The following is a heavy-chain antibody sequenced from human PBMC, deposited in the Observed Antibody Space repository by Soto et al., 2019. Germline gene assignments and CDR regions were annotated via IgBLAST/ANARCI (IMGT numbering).Heavy chain of an antibody. V-gene: IGHV4-34*01. J-gene: IGHJ6*02. CDR3: ARGYGDYYYYYGMDV. Sequence: QVQLQQWGAGLLKPSETLSLTCAVYGGSFSGYYWSWIRQPPGKGLEWIGEINHSGSTNYNPALKSRVTISVDTYKNQFSLKLSSVTDADTAVYYCARGYGDYYYYYGMDVWGQGTTVTVS. D-gene: IGHD4-17*01. CDR2: INHSGST. CDR1: GGSFSGYY.